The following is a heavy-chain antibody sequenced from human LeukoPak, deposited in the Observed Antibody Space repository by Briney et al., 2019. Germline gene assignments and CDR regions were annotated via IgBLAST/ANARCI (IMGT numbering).Heavy chain of an antibody. CDR1: GFTFSSYA. CDR2: ISGSGGSA. Sequence: GGSLRLSCVASGFTFSSYAMTWVRQAPGKGLEWVSAISGSGGSAYYADSVKGRFTISRDNSKNTLYLQMNSLRAEDTAVYYCAKVYIAAAVDYWGQGTLVTVSS. V-gene: IGHV3-23*01. D-gene: IGHD6-13*01. CDR3: AKVYIAAAVDY. J-gene: IGHJ4*02.